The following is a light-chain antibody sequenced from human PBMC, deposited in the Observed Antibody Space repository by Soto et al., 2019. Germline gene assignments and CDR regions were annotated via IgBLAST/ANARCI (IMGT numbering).Light chain of an antibody. V-gene: IGKV1-39*01. CDR1: QRINIY. J-gene: IGKJ5*01. CDR3: QQAYITPYT. Sequence: IHMTHSRSSLSTSVGDRVTITCRASQRINIYLNWYRQKPGKAPELLIYSASNLQSGVPSRFSGSGSGADFTLTISSLRPEDFATYYCQQAYITPYTFGQGTRLEIK. CDR2: SAS.